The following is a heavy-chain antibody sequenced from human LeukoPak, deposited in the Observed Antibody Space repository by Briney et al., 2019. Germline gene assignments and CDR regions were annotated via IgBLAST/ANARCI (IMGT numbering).Heavy chain of an antibody. CDR1: GFTFSGSA. CDR3: AKELCIITSCYAADY. V-gene: IGHV3-73*01. J-gene: IGHJ4*02. D-gene: IGHD2-2*01. CDR2: IRSKANSYAT. Sequence: GGSLRLSCAASGFTFSGSAMHWVRQASGKGLEWVGRIRSKANSYATAYAASVKGRFTISRDNSKNTLYLQMDSLSAEDTAVYYCAKELCIITSCYAADYWGQGTLVTVSS.